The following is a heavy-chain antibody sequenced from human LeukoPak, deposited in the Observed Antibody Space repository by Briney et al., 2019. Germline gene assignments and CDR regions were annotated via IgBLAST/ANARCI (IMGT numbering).Heavy chain of an antibody. CDR1: GFTFSSYS. V-gene: IGHV3-7*01. Sequence: GGSLRLSCAASGFTFSSYSMNWVRQAPGKGLEWVANIKQDGSEKYYVDSVKGRFTISRDNAKNSLYLQMNSLRAEDTAVYYCAREDIVVVPAADYWGQGTLVTVSS. J-gene: IGHJ4*02. CDR2: IKQDGSEK. CDR3: AREDIVVVPAADY. D-gene: IGHD2-2*01.